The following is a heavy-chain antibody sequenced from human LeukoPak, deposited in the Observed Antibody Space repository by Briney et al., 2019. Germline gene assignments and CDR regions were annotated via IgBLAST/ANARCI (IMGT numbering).Heavy chain of an antibody. CDR1: GGSISSYY. CDR2: IYYSGST. Sequence: SETLSLTCTVSGGSISSYYWSWIRQPPGKGLEWIGYIYYSGSTNYNPSLKSRVTISVDTSKNQFSLKLSSVTAADTAVYYCARNREQLVSFHYWGQGTLVTVSS. D-gene: IGHD6-6*01. J-gene: IGHJ4*02. V-gene: IGHV4-59*01. CDR3: ARNREQLVSFHY.